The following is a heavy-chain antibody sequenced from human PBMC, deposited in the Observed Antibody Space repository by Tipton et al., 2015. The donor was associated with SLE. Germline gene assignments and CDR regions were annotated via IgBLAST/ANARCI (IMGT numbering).Heavy chain of an antibody. J-gene: IGHJ3*02. CDR3: TDHDAFDI. CDR1: GFIVGGTY. CDR2: IYKGGSR. Sequence: SLRLSCVGSGFIVGGTYMSWVRQAPGKGLEWVSSIYKGGSRYNADSVKGRFTISRDESKNTMYLQMNSLRAEDTAVYYCTDHDAFDIWGQGTMVTVSS. V-gene: IGHV3-53*05.